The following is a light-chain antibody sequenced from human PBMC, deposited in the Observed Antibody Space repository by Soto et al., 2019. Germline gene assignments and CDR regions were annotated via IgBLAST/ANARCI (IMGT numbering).Light chain of an antibody. CDR2: TAS. CDR3: RQSDHSPWT. J-gene: IGKJ1*01. CDR1: EDIGRY. Sequence: DIQVAQSPSSLSASVGDRVTITCRASEDIGRYLNWYQQRPGKAPNLLIYTASRLHSGVPSTFSGSISGTNFTRSISGLQTEDFATYYCRQSDHSPWTFGQGTRV. V-gene: IGKV1-39*01.